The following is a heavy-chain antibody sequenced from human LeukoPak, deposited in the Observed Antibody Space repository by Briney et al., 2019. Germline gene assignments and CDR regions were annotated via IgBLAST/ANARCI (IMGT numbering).Heavy chain of an antibody. CDR1: GGSISSYY. D-gene: IGHD6-6*01. Sequence: SETLSLTCTVSGGSISSYYWSWIRQPPGKGLEWIGYMYYSGSTKYNPSLKSRVTISVDTSKNQISLKLSSVTAADTAVYYCARQSQQLVPFDYWGQGTLVSVSS. CDR3: ARQSQQLVPFDY. V-gene: IGHV4-59*08. CDR2: MYYSGST. J-gene: IGHJ4*02.